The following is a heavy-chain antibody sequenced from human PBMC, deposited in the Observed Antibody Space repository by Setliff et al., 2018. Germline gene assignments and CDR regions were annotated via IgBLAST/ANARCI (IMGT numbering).Heavy chain of an antibody. CDR3: ARNWVTAQHYYYGMDV. CDR1: GFTFRNYG. V-gene: IGHV3-33*01. Sequence: GGSLRLSCVASGFTFRNYGMHWVRQAPGKGLEWVALIWSDGGSKFYGDSVKGRITISRDNSKNTLYLQMDSLRADDTAVYYCARNWVTAQHYYYGMDVWGQGTTVTVSS. CDR2: IWSDGGSK. J-gene: IGHJ6*02. D-gene: IGHD2-21*02.